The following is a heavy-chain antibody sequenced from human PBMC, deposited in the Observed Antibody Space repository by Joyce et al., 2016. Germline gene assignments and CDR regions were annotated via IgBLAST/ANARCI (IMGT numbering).Heavy chain of an antibody. Sequence: QVQLVQSGAEVQKPGASEKVSCKASGYTFANYAIHWVRQAPGQRIEWMEWINSKNGNTKYSQKFQGRVTTTRDTSASTAYMELSSLKSEDSAVYYCARDDQANQNYDFWSGYVLGAFDIWGQGTMVTVSS. CDR3: ARDDQANQNYDFWSGYVLGAFDI. J-gene: IGHJ3*02. V-gene: IGHV1-3*01. CDR1: GYTFANYA. CDR2: INSKNGNT. D-gene: IGHD3-3*01.